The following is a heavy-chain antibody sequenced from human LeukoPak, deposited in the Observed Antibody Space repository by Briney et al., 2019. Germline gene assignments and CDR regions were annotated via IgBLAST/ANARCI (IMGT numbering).Heavy chain of an antibody. V-gene: IGHV4-4*07. CDR1: GGSISSYY. CDR2: IYTSGST. D-gene: IGHD3-10*01. J-gene: IGHJ4*02. Sequence: SETLSLTCTVSGGSISSYYWSWIRQPAGKGLEWIGRIYTSGSTNYNPSLKSRVTMSVDTSKNQFSLKLSSVTAADTAVYYCAREGGYGSGSYYKQAYYFDYWGQGTLVTVSS. CDR3: AREGGYGSGSYYKQAYYFDY.